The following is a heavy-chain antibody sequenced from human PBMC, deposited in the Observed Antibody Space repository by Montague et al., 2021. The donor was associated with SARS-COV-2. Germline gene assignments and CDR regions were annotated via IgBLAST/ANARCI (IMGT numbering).Heavy chain of an antibody. D-gene: IGHD4-23*01. CDR1: GESFSGFF. Sequence: SETLSLTCAVYGESFSGFFWRWIRQPPGKGLEWIAEINDRGVTNYNYNPSLGSRVTISADTSKNQFSLKLRSVTAADTAVYYCARWDPQTLTLIGLRGKSASDYWGQGTLVTVSS. CDR3: ARWDPQTLTLIGLRGKSASDY. CDR2: INDRGVTNY. V-gene: IGHV4-34*01. J-gene: IGHJ4*02.